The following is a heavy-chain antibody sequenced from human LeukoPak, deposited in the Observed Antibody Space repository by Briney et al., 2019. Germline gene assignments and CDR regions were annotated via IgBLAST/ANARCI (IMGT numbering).Heavy chain of an antibody. CDR2: MNPNSGNT. Sequence: GASVKVSCKASGYTFTSYDINWVRQATGQGLEWMGWMNPNSGNTGYAQKFQGRVTMTRNTSISTAYMELSSLRSEDTAVYCCARRPLGYCSSTSCHRFWFDPWGQGTLVTVSS. CDR1: GYTFTSYD. J-gene: IGHJ5*02. V-gene: IGHV1-8*01. D-gene: IGHD2-2*01. CDR3: ARRPLGYCSSTSCHRFWFDP.